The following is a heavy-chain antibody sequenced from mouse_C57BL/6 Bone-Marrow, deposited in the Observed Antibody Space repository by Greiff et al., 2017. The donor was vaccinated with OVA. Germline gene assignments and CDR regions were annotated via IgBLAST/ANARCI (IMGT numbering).Heavy chain of an antibody. CDR1: GFTFSSYA. D-gene: IGHD2-5*01. CDR3: ARETTVVTRGYAMDD. CDR2: ISDGGSYT. J-gene: IGHJ4*01. V-gene: IGHV5-4*01. Sequence: EVKLMESGGGLVKPGGSLKLSCAASGFTFSSYAMSWVRQTPENRLEWVATISDGGSYTYYPDNVKGRFTISRDNAKNNLYLQMSHLKSEDTAMYYCARETTVVTRGYAMDDWGKGTSVTVSS.